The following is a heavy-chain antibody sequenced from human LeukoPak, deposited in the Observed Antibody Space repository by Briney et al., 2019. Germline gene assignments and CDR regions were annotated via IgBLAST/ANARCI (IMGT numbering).Heavy chain of an antibody. Sequence: GASVKVSCKASGYTFTDYFIHWMRQAPGQGLEWMGWMNPNSGGTKYAEKFQGRVTMSRDTSISTAYMELSRLRSDDTAVYYRTKVGFNAWGQGTLVTVSS. CDR3: TKVGFNA. CDR2: MNPNSGGT. J-gene: IGHJ5*02. CDR1: GYTFTDYF. V-gene: IGHV1-2*02.